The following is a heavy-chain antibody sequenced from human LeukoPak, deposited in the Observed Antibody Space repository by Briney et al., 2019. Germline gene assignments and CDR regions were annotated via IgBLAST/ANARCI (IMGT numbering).Heavy chain of an antibody. Sequence: SETLSLTCTVSNGSITHYYWSWIRQPPGKGLEWIGYIYSGGTTSYTPSLKSRVTMSVDTSQKHFSLRLTSVTAADTATYYCARHSPIGIAYSHMDVWGKGTTVIVSS. D-gene: IGHD2-21*01. J-gene: IGHJ6*03. CDR2: IYSGGTT. V-gene: IGHV4-59*08. CDR1: NGSITHYY. CDR3: ARHSPIGIAYSHMDV.